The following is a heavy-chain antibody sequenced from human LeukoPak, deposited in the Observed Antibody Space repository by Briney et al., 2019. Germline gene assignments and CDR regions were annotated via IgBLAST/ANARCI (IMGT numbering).Heavy chain of an antibody. CDR1: GGSFSGYY. V-gene: IGHV4-34*01. D-gene: IGHD1-26*01. Sequence: PSETLSLTCAVYGGSFSGYYWSWIRHPPGKGLEWIGEINHSGSTNYNPSLKSRVTISVDTSKNQFSLKLSSVTAADTAVYYCARGRPLGARRYYYYMDVWGKGTTVTVSS. CDR2: INHSGST. J-gene: IGHJ6*03. CDR3: ARGRPLGARRYYYYMDV.